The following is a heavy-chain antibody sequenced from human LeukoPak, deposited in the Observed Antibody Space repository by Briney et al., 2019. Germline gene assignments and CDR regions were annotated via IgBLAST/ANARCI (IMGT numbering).Heavy chain of an antibody. Sequence: GGSLRLSCEASGFTFSSYWMNWVRQAPGKGLEWVSSISSSSSYIYYADSVKGRFTISRDNAKNSLYLQMNSLRAEDTAVYYCARMGSGYFLYGMDVWGQGTTVTVSS. V-gene: IGHV3-21*01. CDR2: ISSSSSYI. D-gene: IGHD3-22*01. CDR3: ARMGSGYFLYGMDV. CDR1: GFTFSSYW. J-gene: IGHJ6*02.